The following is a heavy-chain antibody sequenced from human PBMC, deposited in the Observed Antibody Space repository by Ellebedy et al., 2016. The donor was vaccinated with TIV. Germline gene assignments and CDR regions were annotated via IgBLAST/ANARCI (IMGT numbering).Heavy chain of an antibody. D-gene: IGHD3-9*01. J-gene: IGHJ4*02. CDR2: FCYNGST. V-gene: IGHV4-39*01. CDR3: ATRLTLTGAIEY. Sequence: MPSETLSLTCTVSGASISRSSYYWGWIRQPPGKGLEWIATFCYNGSTYHNPSLKSRVTISVDTSQNQFSMKLTSVTGADTALYYCATRLTLTGAIEYWGQGSLVTVSS. CDR1: GASISRSSYY.